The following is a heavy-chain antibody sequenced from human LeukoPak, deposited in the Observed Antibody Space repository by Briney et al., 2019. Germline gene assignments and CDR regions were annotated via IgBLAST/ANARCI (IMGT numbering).Heavy chain of an antibody. CDR1: GGSFSGHY. CDR2: INHSGST. Sequence: SETLSLTCAVYGGSFSGHYWSWIRQPPGKGLEWIGEINHSGSTNYNPSLKSRVTISVDSSKNQLSLKVSSVTAADTAVYYCASVELATCYFDSWGQGILVTVSS. V-gene: IGHV4-34*01. J-gene: IGHJ4*02. D-gene: IGHD5-24*01. CDR3: ASVELATCYFDS.